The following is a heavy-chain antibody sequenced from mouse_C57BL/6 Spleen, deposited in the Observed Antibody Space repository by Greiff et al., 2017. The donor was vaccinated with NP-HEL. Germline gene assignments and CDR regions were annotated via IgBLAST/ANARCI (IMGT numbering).Heavy chain of an antibody. CDR2: INPGSGGT. J-gene: IGHJ2*01. V-gene: IGHV1-54*02. D-gene: IGHD2-4*01. Sequence: QVQLKESGAELVRPGTSVKVSCKASGYAFTNYLIEWVKQRPGQGLEWIGVINPGSGGTNYNEKFQGKAKQTADKSANTAYMQLSSLTAEDSAVYFCATDYDGVDYWGQGTTLTVSS. CDR3: ATDYDGVDY. CDR1: GYAFTNYL.